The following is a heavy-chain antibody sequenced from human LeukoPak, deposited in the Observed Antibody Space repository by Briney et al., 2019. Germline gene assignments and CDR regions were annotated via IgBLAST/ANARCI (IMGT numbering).Heavy chain of an antibody. CDR3: ARDSCGGGGCHYWYFDL. Sequence: ASVKVSCKASGYTFTSYAMNWVRQAPGQGLEWMGGIIPIFGSSNYAQKFQGRVTITADESTTTAYMELSSLRSEDTAVCYCARDSCGGGGCHYWYFDLWGRGTLVTVSS. D-gene: IGHD6-19*01. CDR2: IIPIFGSS. CDR1: GYTFTSYA. J-gene: IGHJ2*01. V-gene: IGHV1-69*13.